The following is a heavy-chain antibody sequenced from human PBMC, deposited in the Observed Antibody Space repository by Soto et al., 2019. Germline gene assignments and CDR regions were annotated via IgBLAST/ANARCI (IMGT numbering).Heavy chain of an antibody. J-gene: IGHJ6*02. D-gene: IGHD2-8*01. CDR3: ARNLGYCTNGVCSYYYGMDV. Sequence: GGSLRLSCAASGFTFSSYAMHWVRQAPGKGLEWVAVISYDGSNKHYADSVKGRFTISRDNSKNTLYLQMNSLRAEDTAVYYCARNLGYCTNGVCSYYYGMDVWGQGTTVTVSS. CDR2: ISYDGSNK. CDR1: GFTFSSYA. V-gene: IGHV3-30-3*01.